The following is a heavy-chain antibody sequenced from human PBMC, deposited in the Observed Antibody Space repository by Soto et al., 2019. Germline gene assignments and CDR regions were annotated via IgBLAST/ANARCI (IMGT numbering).Heavy chain of an antibody. Sequence: QVQLVQSGAEVKKPGASVKVSCKASGYTFTSYAMHWVRQAPGQRREWMGWINAGNGNTKYSQKFQGRVTITRDTSASTAYMELSSLRSEDTAVYYCARVGLDYYYYYMDVWGKGTTVTVSS. CDR2: INAGNGNT. V-gene: IGHV1-3*01. D-gene: IGHD6-6*01. CDR1: GYTFTSYA. CDR3: ARVGLDYYYYYMDV. J-gene: IGHJ6*03.